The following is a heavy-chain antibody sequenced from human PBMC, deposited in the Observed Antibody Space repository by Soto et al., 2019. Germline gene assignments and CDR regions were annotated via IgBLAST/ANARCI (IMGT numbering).Heavy chain of an antibody. CDR3: AAGDHTESSHILTGYYPGNGDY. CDR1: GFTFTSSA. D-gene: IGHD3-9*01. Sequence: ASVKVSCKASGFTFTSSAVQWVRQARGQRLEWIGWIVVGSGNTNYAQKFQERVTITRDMSTSTAYMELSSLRSEDTAVYYCAAGDHTESSHILTGYYPGNGDYWGQGTLVTVSS. CDR2: IVVGSGNT. J-gene: IGHJ4*02. V-gene: IGHV1-58*01.